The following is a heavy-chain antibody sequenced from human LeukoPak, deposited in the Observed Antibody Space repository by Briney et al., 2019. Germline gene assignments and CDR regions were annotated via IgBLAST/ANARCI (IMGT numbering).Heavy chain of an antibody. V-gene: IGHV1-2*02. Sequence: ASVKVSCKASGYTFTGYYLHWVRQAHGQGLEWMGWTNPNSGATNYAQKFQGRVTMTSDTSISTAYMELSRLRSDDTAVYYCASAPTHSGWYDYWGQGTLVTVSS. CDR2: TNPNSGAT. J-gene: IGHJ4*02. CDR1: GYTFTGYY. CDR3: ASAPTHSGWYDY. D-gene: IGHD6-19*01.